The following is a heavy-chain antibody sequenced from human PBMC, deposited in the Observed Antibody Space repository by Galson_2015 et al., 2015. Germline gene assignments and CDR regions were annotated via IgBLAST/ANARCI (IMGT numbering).Heavy chain of an antibody. Sequence: PALVKPTQTLTLTCTFSGFSLSTSGVGVGWIRQPPGKALEWLALIYWDDDKRYSPSLKSRLTITKDTSKNQVVLTMTNMDPVDTATYYCAHRLGGVEMATIFDYWGQGTLVTVSS. V-gene: IGHV2-5*02. CDR3: AHRLGGVEMATIFDY. CDR1: GFSLSTSGVG. CDR2: IYWDDDK. J-gene: IGHJ4*02. D-gene: IGHD5-24*01.